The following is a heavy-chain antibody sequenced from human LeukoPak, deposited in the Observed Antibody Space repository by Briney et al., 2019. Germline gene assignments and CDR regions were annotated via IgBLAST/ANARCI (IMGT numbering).Heavy chain of an antibody. CDR3: ARPTLYYGSGSYSFDY. J-gene: IGHJ4*02. V-gene: IGHV3-30-3*01. CDR2: ISYDGSKN. CDR1: GFTFRSYA. Sequence: PGGSLRLSCAASGFTFRSYAMHWVRQAPGKGLAWVAVISYDGSKNYYEDSVKGRFTISRDNSKNTLYLQMNSLRAEDTAVYYCARPTLYYGSGSYSFDYWGQGTLVTVSS. D-gene: IGHD3-10*01.